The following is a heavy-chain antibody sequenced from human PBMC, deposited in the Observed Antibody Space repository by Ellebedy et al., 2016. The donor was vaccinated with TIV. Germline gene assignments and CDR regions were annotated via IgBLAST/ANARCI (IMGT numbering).Heavy chain of an antibody. V-gene: IGHV3-23*01. CDR2: ISGSGGST. J-gene: IGHJ4*02. D-gene: IGHD5-18*01. CDR3: ARRGYSYGPGDY. CDR1: GFTFSSYA. Sequence: GGSLRLXXAASGFTFSSYAMSWVRQAPGKGLEWVSAISGSGGSTYYADSVKGRFTISRDNAKNSLYLQMNSLRAEDTAVYYCARRGYSYGPGDYWGQGTLVTVSS.